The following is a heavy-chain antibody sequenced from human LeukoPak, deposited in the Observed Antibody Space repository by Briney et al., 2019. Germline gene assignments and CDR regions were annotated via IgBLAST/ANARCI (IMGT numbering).Heavy chain of an antibody. Sequence: ASVKVSCEASGYTFTSYGISWMRQAPGQGLEWMGWISAYNGNTNYAQKLQGRVTMTTDTSTSTAYMELRSLRSDDTAVYYCARELIAVAGTSYDYWGQGTLVTVSS. CDR2: ISAYNGNT. CDR1: GYTFTSYG. J-gene: IGHJ4*02. CDR3: ARELIAVAGTSYDY. V-gene: IGHV1-18*04. D-gene: IGHD6-19*01.